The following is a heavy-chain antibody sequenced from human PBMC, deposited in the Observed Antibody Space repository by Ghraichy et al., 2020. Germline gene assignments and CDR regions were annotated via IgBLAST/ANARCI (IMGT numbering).Heavy chain of an antibody. CDR2: IIPIFGTA. D-gene: IGHD3-3*01. J-gene: IGHJ3*02. CDR1: GGTFSSYA. Sequence: SVKVSCKASGGTFSSYAISWVRQAPGQGLEWMGGIIPIFGTANYAQKFQGRVTITADESTSTAYMERSSLRSEDTAVYYCARKRITIFGVVIDDAFDIWGQGTMVTVSS. CDR3: ARKRITIFGVVIDDAFDI. V-gene: IGHV1-69*13.